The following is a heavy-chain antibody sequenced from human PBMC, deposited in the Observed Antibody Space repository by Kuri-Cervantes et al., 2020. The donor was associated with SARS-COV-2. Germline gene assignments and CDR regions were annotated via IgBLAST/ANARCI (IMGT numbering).Heavy chain of an antibody. CDR1: GGTFSSYT. V-gene: IGHV1-69*06. D-gene: IGHD6-19*01. CDR2: IIPIFGTA. CDR3: ARCGWRAAGKIDAFDI. J-gene: IGHJ3*02. Sequence: SVKVSCKASGGTFSSYTISWVRQAPGQGLEWMGGIIPIFGTANYAQKFQGRVTITADKSTSTAYMELSSLRSEDTAVYYCARCGWRAAGKIDAFDIWGQGTMVTVSS.